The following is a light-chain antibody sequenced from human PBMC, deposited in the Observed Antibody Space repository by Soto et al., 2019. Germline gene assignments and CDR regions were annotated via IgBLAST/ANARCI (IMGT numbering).Light chain of an antibody. CDR2: TTN. J-gene: IGLJ3*02. CDR3: LLYYGGAHLV. V-gene: IGLV7-43*01. CDR1: TGAVTSGNY. Sequence: QTVVTQEPSLAVSPGGTVTLTCASSTGAVTSGNYPSWFQQKPGQTPRTLIYTTNNRHSWTPARFSGSLLGGKAALTLSGVQPEDEAEYYCLLYYGGAHLVFGGGTKLTVL.